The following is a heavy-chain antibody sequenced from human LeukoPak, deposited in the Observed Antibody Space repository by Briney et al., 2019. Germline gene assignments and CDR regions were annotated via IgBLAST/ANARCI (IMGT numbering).Heavy chain of an antibody. J-gene: IGHJ4*02. Sequence: SETLSLTCTVSGASISTNNYYWGWIRRPPGKGLEWIASISYGGITYYNPSLKSRVTISLDTSRNQFSLKVSSVTAADTAMYYCAKRDPVAGYYWGQGILVTVSS. V-gene: IGHV4-39*01. CDR2: ISYGGIT. CDR1: GASISTNNYY. CDR3: AKRDPVAGYY. D-gene: IGHD6-19*01.